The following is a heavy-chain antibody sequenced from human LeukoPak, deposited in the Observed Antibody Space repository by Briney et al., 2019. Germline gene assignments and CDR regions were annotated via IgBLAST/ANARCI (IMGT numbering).Heavy chain of an antibody. Sequence: SETLSLTCTVSGGSISSYYWSWIWQPPGKGLDWIGYIYYSGSTNYNPSLKSRVTISVDTSKNQFSLKLSSVTAADTAVYYCARGGYYYDSSGYYAFHIWGQGTMVTVSS. D-gene: IGHD3-22*01. CDR2: IYYSGST. CDR3: ARGGYYYDSSGYYAFHI. J-gene: IGHJ3*02. V-gene: IGHV4-59*12. CDR1: GGSISSYY.